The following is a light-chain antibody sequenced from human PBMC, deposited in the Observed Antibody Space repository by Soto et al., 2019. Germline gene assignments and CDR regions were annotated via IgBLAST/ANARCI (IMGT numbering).Light chain of an antibody. CDR3: CSDAGSTTLV. CDR2: DVS. V-gene: IGLV2-14*01. CDR1: SSDVGGYNY. Sequence: QSALTQPASVSGSPGQSITISCTGTSSDVGGYNYVSWYQQHPGKAPRVMIYDVSHRPSGVSNRYSCSKSGNTASLTISGLQAEDEADYYCCSDAGSTTLVFRGGTKLTGL. J-gene: IGLJ2*01.